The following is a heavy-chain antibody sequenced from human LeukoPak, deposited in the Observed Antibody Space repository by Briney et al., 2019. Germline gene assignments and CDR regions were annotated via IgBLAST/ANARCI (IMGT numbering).Heavy chain of an antibody. Sequence: PGGSLRLSCAASGFTFSIYSVTWVRQAPGRGLEWVASISSTSSYIYYADSVRGRFTISRDNAQYLAYLQMNSMRATETAVYYCGTHDSGYYSSSPVPYYNYNMNNWGKGTTVIVSS. V-gene: IGHV3-21*06. CDR2: ISSTSSYI. CDR1: GFTFSIYS. CDR3: GTHDSGYYSSSPVPYYNYNMNN. D-gene: IGHD6-13*01. J-gene: IGHJ6*03.